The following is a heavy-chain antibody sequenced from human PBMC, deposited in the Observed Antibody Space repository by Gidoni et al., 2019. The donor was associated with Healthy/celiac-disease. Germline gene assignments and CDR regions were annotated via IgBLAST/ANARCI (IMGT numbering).Heavy chain of an antibody. J-gene: IGHJ6*02. V-gene: IGHV3-9*01. D-gene: IGHD2-15*01. CDR1: GFTFYSSA. Sequence: EVQLVESGGGLVQPGRSLRLSCAASGFTFYSSAIHWVRQAPGKGLEWVSGISWNSGSIGYADSVKGRFTISRDNAKNSLYLQMNSLRAEDTALYYCAKDRSGGSATAYYYYGMDVWGQGTTVTVSS. CDR2: ISWNSGSI. CDR3: AKDRSGGSATAYYYYGMDV.